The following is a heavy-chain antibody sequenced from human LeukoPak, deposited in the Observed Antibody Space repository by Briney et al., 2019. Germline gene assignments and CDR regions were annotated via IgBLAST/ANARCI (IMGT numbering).Heavy chain of an antibody. CDR2: ISASGGTT. J-gene: IGHJ2*01. V-gene: IGHV3-23*01. CDR1: QLTFNRYV. Sequence: HTGGSLRLSCTSSQLTFNRYVMAWVRQAPGKGLEWVSTISASGGTTYYADSVQGRFTISRDNSKNTLYLQMNSLRAEDTAVYYCATLYGDYNWYFDLWGRGTLVTVSS. CDR3: ATLYGDYNWYFDL. D-gene: IGHD4-17*01.